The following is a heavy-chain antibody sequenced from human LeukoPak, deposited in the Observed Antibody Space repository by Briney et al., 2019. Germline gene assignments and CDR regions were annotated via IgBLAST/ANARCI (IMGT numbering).Heavy chain of an antibody. D-gene: IGHD6-19*01. J-gene: IGHJ4*02. CDR1: GLALSDNF. CDR3: VREDRYSSGWYSGY. CDR2: IYSGGNT. V-gene: IGHV3-53*01. Sequence: GGSLRLSCAASGLALSDNFMSWVRQAPGKGLEWVSVIYSGGNTYYAASVKGRFTISRDNSKNTVYLQMNSLRAEDTAVYYCVREDRYSSGWYSGYWGQGTLVTVSS.